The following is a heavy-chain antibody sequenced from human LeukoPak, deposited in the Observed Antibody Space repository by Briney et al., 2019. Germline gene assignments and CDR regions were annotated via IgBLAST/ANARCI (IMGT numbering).Heavy chain of an antibody. J-gene: IGHJ5*02. Sequence: QAGGSLRLSCAASGFPFSTYTISWVRQAPGKGLEWVSAISGSGGATYYADSVKGRFTISRDNSKNTLSLQMNSLRAEDTAVYYCANSLRPWGQGTLVTVSS. CDR3: ANSLRP. D-gene: IGHD4/OR15-4a*01. CDR2: ISGSGGAT. V-gene: IGHV3-23*01. CDR1: GFPFSTYT.